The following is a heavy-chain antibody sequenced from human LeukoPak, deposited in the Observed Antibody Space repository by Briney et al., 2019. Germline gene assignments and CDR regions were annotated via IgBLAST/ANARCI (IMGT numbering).Heavy chain of an antibody. J-gene: IGHJ4*02. V-gene: IGHV3-53*01. D-gene: IGHD3-22*01. CDR3: AKDTGDYYDSSGTNDY. CDR1: GFTVSSNY. Sequence: GGSLRLSCAASGFTVSSNYMSWVRQAPGKGLEWVSVIYSGGSTYYADSVKGRFTISRDNSKNTLYLQMNSLRAEDTAVYYCAKDTGDYYDSSGTNDYWGQGTLVTVSS. CDR2: IYSGGST.